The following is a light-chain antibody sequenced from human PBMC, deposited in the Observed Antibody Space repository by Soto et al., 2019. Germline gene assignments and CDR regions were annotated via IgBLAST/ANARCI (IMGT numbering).Light chain of an antibody. Sequence: DIPMTQSPSTLSAAVGDRVTITCQASRAIRTWLAWYQQRPGEAPNLLIYEASKLQAGVPARFGGSGSGTEFTVTITSLQPGDFATYYCQQYFTYPYTFGQGTKLEI. CDR1: RAIRTW. V-gene: IGKV1-5*03. J-gene: IGKJ2*01. CDR2: EAS. CDR3: QQYFTYPYT.